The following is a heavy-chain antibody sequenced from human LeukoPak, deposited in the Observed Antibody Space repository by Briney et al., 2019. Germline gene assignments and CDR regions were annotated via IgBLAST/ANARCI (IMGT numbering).Heavy chain of an antibody. CDR3: ARGTMFPYYFDY. D-gene: IGHD3-10*02. J-gene: IGHJ4*02. CDR1: GFTFSDYY. V-gene: IGHV3-11*04. CDR2: ISSSGNTI. Sequence: GGSLRLSCAASGFTFSDYYMNWIRQAPGKGLEWVSYISSSGNTIYDADSVKGRFTISRDNAKNSLYLQMNSLRVEDTAVYYCARGTMFPYYFDYWGQGTLVTVSS.